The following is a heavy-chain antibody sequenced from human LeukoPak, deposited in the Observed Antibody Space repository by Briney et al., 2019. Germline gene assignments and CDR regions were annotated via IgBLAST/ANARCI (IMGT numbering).Heavy chain of an antibody. CDR2: ISAYNGNT. D-gene: IGHD6-6*01. CDR3: ARDGRSEQLGTFDY. Sequence: ASVKVSCKASGYTFTGYYMHWVRQAPGQGLEWMGWISAYNGNTNYAQKLQGRVTMTTDTSTSTAYMELRSLRSDDTAVYYCARDGRSEQLGTFDYWGQGTLVTVSS. V-gene: IGHV1-18*04. CDR1: GYTFTGYY. J-gene: IGHJ4*02.